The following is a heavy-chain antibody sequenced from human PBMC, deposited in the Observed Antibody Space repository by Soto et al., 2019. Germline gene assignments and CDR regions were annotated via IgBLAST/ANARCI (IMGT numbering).Heavy chain of an antibody. CDR2: ISYDGSNK. CDR3: AKDPGSVGFNWFDP. CDR1: GFTFSSYG. D-gene: IGHD1-26*01. Sequence: GGSLRLSCAASGFTFSSYGMHWVRQAPGKGLEWVAVISYDGSNKYYADSVKGRFTISRDNSKNTLYLQMNSLRAEDTAVYYCAKDPGSVGFNWFDPWGQGTLVTVSS. J-gene: IGHJ5*02. V-gene: IGHV3-30*18.